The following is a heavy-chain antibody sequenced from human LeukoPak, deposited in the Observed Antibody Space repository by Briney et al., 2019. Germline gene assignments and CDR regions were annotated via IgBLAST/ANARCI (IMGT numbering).Heavy chain of an antibody. CDR1: GFTFSSYA. D-gene: IGHD3-22*01. J-gene: IGHJ4*02. CDR3: AKYRDSSGYYPGFFDY. CDR2: ISGSGGST. Sequence: GGSLRLSCAASGFTFSSYAMSWVRQAPGKGLEWVSAISGSGGSTYHADSVKGRFTISRDNSKNTLYLQMNSLRAEDTAVYYCAKYRDSSGYYPGFFDYWGQGTLVTVSS. V-gene: IGHV3-23*01.